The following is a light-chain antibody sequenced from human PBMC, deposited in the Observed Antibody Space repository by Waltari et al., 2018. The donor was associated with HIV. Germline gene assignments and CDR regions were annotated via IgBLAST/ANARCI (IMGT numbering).Light chain of an antibody. CDR1: SRAVESYNL. Sequence: QSALTQPASVSGSPGQSITISCTGTSRAVESYNLLSWYQQHPGKAPKLIIYEVTKRPSGVSNRFSGSKSGNTAALTISGLQAEDEADYYCCSYAGSSTWVFGGGTKLTVL. J-gene: IGLJ3*02. CDR2: EVT. V-gene: IGLV2-23*02. CDR3: CSYAGSSTWV.